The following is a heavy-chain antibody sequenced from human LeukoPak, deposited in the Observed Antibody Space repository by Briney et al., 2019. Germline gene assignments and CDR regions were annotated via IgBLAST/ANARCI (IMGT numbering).Heavy chain of an antibody. CDR1: GGSISNYY. V-gene: IGHV4-59*01. CDR2: IYYSGST. Sequence: SETLSLTCTVSGGSISNYYWSWIRQPPGKGLEWIGYIYYSGSTNYNPSLKSRVTISVDTSKNQFSLRLSSVTAADTAVYYCARALNWFDPWGQGTLVTVSS. J-gene: IGHJ5*02. CDR3: ARALNWFDP.